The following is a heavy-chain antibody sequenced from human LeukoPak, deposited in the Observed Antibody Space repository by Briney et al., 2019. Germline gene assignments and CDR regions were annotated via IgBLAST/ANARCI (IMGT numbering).Heavy chain of an antibody. V-gene: IGHV1-2*02. J-gene: IGHJ4*02. CDR3: ARLVYAISTFDY. CDR1: GYTFTGYY. Sequence: ASVKVSCKASGYTFTGYYMHWVRQAPGQGLEWMGWINPNGGGTNYAQKFQGRVTMTRGTSISTAYMELSRLRSDDTAVYYCARLVYAISTFDYWGQGTLVTVSS. CDR2: INPNGGGT. D-gene: IGHD2-8*01.